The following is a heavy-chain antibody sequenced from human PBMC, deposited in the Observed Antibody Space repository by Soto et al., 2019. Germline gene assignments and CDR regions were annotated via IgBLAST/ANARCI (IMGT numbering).Heavy chain of an antibody. Sequence: XXTLSLTCTVSCGSITSYYWSWIRQPPGKGLEWLGHXYYSGXTNYHHHLKSXXTITVDTXXNQSYLKLSSVTAADTAVYYCARHGWSIFYMDVWGKGTTVTVSS. CDR2: XYYSGXT. D-gene: IGHD6-19*01. CDR3: ARHGWSIFYMDV. J-gene: IGHJ6*04. V-gene: IGHV4-59*08. CDR1: CGSITSYY.